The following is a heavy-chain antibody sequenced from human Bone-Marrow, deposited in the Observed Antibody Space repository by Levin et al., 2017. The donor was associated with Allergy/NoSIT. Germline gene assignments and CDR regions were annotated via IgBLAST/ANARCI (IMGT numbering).Heavy chain of an antibody. Sequence: GGSLRLSCAASGFTFSNSWMNWVRQAPGKGLEWVGRIKSRSDGGTTDYTAAAKGRFTISRDDSKNMVYLQMNSLKTEDTAVYYCADYWAWGSLSYDFDWWGPGTLVTVSS. J-gene: IGHJ4*02. CDR2: IKSRSDGGTT. CDR3: ADYWAWGSLSYDFDW. CDR1: GFTFSNSW. V-gene: IGHV3-15*07. D-gene: IGHD3-16*01.